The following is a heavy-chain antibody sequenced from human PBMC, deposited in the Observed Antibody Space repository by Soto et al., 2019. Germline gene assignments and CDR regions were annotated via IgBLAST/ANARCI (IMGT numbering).Heavy chain of an antibody. CDR3: AKGYRSAYGPFDS. CDR2: ISKDSGRAT. D-gene: IGHD5-12*01. Sequence: GGSLRLSCAASGFIFRDWFMSWIRQAPGKGLEWISYISKDSGRATRYADSVKGRFTITRDNSKNTLSLQMNSLRAEDTAQYYCAKGYRSAYGPFDSWGQGTLVTVSS. CDR1: GFIFRDWF. V-gene: IGHV3-11*01. J-gene: IGHJ4*02.